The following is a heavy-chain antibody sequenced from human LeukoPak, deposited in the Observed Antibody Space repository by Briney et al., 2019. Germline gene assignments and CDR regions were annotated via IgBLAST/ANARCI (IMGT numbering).Heavy chain of an antibody. CDR3: AKGTTVTPEPNYYYYYYMDV. CDR2: ISGSGGST. CDR1: GFTFSSYA. Sequence: PGGSLRLSCAASGFTFSSYAMSWVRQAPGKGLEWVSAISGSGGSTYYADSVKGRFTISRDNSKNTLYLQMNSLRAEDTAVYYCAKGTTVTPEPNYYYYYYMDVWGKGTTVTVSS. V-gene: IGHV3-23*01. D-gene: IGHD4-17*01. J-gene: IGHJ6*03.